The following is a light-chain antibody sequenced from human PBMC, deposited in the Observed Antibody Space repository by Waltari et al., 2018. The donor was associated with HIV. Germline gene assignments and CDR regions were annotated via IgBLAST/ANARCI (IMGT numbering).Light chain of an antibody. J-gene: IGLJ3*02. CDR3: QSADSSRMYRV. Sequence: SYELTQPPSVSVSPGQTARITCSGDALPKQYAYWYQQKPGQAPVVVIYKDTERPSGIPERFSGSSSGTKVTLTISGVQAEDEADYYCQSADSSRMYRVFGGGTKLTVL. V-gene: IGLV3-25*03. CDR1: ALPKQY. CDR2: KDT.